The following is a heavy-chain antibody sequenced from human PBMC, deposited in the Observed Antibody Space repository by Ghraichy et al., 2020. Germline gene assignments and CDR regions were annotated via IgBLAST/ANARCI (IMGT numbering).Heavy chain of an antibody. CDR1: VYTFTCYS. Sequence: ASVKVSCKASVYTFTCYSVHWMRQAPGQRLEWMGWINPGNGDTRYSQKFQGRVTIVRDTSASTVNMQLRSLRFEDTALYYCACSSVGNYDPLDYWGQGTPVTVSS. CDR3: ACSSVGNYDPLDY. V-gene: IGHV1-3*01. CDR2: INPGNGDT. D-gene: IGHD3-22*01. J-gene: IGHJ4*02.